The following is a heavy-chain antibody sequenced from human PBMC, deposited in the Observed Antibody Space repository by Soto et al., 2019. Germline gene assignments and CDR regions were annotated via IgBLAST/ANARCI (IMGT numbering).Heavy chain of an antibody. CDR3: ARSDCYGVCRGKWLDP. V-gene: IGHV4-4*02. D-gene: IGHD2-21*02. CDR2: IYHSGTT. Sequence: PSETLSLTCAVSGGSISSDDWWTWVRQTPGKGLEWIGEIYHSGTTNYNPSLMSRVTIAVDKAKSQFSLRLDSVTAADTAVCYCARSDCYGVCRGKWLDPWGQGILVTVSS. J-gene: IGHJ5*02. CDR1: GGSISSDDW.